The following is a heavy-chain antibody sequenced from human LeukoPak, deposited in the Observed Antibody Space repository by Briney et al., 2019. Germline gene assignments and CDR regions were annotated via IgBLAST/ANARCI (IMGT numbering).Heavy chain of an antibody. V-gene: IGHV4-39*07. CDR3: ARVRSQIQYAFDI. CDR1: GGSISSSSYY. J-gene: IGHJ3*02. Sequence: PSETLSLTCTVSGGSISSSSYYWGWIRQPPGKGLEWIGSIYYSGSTYYNPSLKSRVTISVDTSKNQFSLKLSSVTAADTAVYYCARVRSQIQYAFDIWGQGTMVTVSS. D-gene: IGHD5-18*01. CDR2: IYYSGST.